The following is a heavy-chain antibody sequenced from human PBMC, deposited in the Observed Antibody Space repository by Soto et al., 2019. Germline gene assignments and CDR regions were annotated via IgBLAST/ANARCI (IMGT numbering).Heavy chain of an antibody. CDR2: IIPIFGAA. CDR3: ARDGGVYDYRPFDY. D-gene: IGHD4-4*01. V-gene: IGHV1-69*12. Sequence: QVQLVQSGAVVKKPGSSVKVSCKASGGTFSRYAISWVRQAPGQGLEWMGGIIPIFGAADYAQKFQRRVTITADECTSTAYRELRCLRSEDTAVDYCARDGGVYDYRPFDYGGQGTLVTGS. J-gene: IGHJ4*02. CDR1: GGTFSRYA.